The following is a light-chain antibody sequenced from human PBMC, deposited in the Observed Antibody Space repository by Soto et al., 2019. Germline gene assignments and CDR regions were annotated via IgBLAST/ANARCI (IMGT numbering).Light chain of an antibody. Sequence: AIQLTQSPSSLSASVGDRDTITCRASQGISSALAWYQQKPGKAPKLLIYDASSLESGVPSRFSGSGSGTDFTLTISSLQPEDFATYYCQQFNSYLALTFGGGTKVEIK. J-gene: IGKJ4*01. CDR2: DAS. CDR1: QGISSA. CDR3: QQFNSYLALT. V-gene: IGKV1-13*02.